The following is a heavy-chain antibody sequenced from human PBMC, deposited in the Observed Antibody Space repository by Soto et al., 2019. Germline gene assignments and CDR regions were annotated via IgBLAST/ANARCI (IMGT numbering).Heavy chain of an antibody. CDR2: ISSGSSDT. CDR1: GFTLSHVS. Sequence: GGSLRLSCEASGFTLSHVSMNWVRQVPGKGLEWVASISSGSSDTWYADSVKGRFIISRDNAQNSLFLQMNTLRPEDTAMYYCARVDYWGPGTQVTVSS. CDR3: ARVDY. J-gene: IGHJ4*02. V-gene: IGHV3-21*01.